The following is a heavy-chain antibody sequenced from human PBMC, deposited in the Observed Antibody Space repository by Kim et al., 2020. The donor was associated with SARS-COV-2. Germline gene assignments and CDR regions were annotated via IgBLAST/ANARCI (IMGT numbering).Heavy chain of an antibody. CDR3: ARDRNDFWSGSWFDP. D-gene: IGHD3-3*01. V-gene: IGHV3-30*01. J-gene: IGHJ5*02. Sequence: ADSVKGRFTISRDNSKNTLYLQMNSLRAEDTAVYYCARDRNDFWSGSWFDPWGQGTLVTVSS.